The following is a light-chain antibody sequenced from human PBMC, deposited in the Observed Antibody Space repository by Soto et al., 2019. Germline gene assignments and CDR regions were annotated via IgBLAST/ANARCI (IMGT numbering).Light chain of an antibody. CDR2: KAS. CDR1: QSISSW. Sequence: DIQMTQSPSTLSASVGDRVTITCRASQSISSWLAWYQQKPGKAPKLLIYKASNLESGVPSRFSGSGSGTEFTLTISSPQPDDFATYYCQQYNSYSLTFGGGTKVEIK. CDR3: QQYNSYSLT. V-gene: IGKV1-5*03. J-gene: IGKJ4*01.